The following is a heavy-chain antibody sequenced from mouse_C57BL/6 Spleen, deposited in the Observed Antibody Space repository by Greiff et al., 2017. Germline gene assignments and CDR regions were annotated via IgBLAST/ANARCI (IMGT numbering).Heavy chain of an antibody. V-gene: IGHV5-4*01. CDR1: GFTFSSYA. CDR2: ISDGGSYT. CDR3: ARSTPNFDV. Sequence: EVQLVESGGGLVKPGGSLKLSCAASGFTFSSYAMSWVRQTPEKRLEWVATISDGGSYTYYPDNVKGRFTISRDNAKNNLYLQMSHLKSEDTAMYYCARSTPNFDVWGTGTTVTVSS. D-gene: IGHD2-1*01. J-gene: IGHJ1*03.